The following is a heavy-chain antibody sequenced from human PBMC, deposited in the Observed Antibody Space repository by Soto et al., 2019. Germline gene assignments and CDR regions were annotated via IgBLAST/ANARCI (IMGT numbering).Heavy chain of an antibody. Sequence: QITLKESGPTVVKPTEALTLTCTFSGFSLTTSGVGVGWVRQSPGKAPEWLALIYWDDDKRYSTSLKSSLTIPQDTSKNQVVLTMANVEPADTATYYCAHRVLRTVFGLVTTTAIYFDFWGQGTPGVVSS. J-gene: IGHJ4*02. V-gene: IGHV2-5*02. CDR2: IYWDDDK. D-gene: IGHD3-3*01. CDR1: GFSLTTSGVG. CDR3: AHRVLRTVFGLVTTTAIYFDF.